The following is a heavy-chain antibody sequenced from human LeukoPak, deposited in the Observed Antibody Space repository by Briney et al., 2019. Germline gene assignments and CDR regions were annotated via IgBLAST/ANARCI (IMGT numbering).Heavy chain of an antibody. Sequence: GASVKVSCKASGYTFTTCYTHWVRQAPGQGLEWMGIINPSGGSTRYAQKFQGRVTMTRDTSTGTVYMEVSSLRSEDTAVYYCARELGGYDSLWGQGTLVTVSS. CDR3: ARELGGYDSL. D-gene: IGHD5-12*01. J-gene: IGHJ4*02. CDR2: INPSGGST. CDR1: GYTFTTCY. V-gene: IGHV1-46*01.